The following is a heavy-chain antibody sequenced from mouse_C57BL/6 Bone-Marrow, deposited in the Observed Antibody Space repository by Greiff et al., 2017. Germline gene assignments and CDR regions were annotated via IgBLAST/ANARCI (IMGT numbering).Heavy chain of an antibody. J-gene: IGHJ1*03. CDR1: GYTFTDYY. CDR2: INPYNGGT. Sequence: EVQLQQSGPVLVKPGASVTMSCKASGYTFTDYYMYWVKQSHGKSLEWIGVINPYNGGTSYNQKFKGKATLAVDKSSSTVYMELNSLTSEDSAFYYCAREGAFDVWGTGTTVTVSS. CDR3: AREGAFDV. V-gene: IGHV1-19*01.